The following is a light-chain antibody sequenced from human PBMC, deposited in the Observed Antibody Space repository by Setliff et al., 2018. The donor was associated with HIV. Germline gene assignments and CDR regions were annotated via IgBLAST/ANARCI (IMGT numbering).Light chain of an antibody. J-gene: IGLJ3*02. V-gene: IGLV2-14*01. CDR1: SSDVGDYNF. Sequence: QSALTQPASVSGSRGQSITISCTGTSSDVGDYNFVSWYQQHPGKAPKLMIYEVINRPSGVSNRFSGFKSGTTASLTISGLQAEDEAAYYCSSYTSASTVVFGGGTKGTV. CDR2: EVI. CDR3: SSYTSASTVV.